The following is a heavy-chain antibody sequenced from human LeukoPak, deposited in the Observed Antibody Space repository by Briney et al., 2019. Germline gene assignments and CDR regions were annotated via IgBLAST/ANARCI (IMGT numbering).Heavy chain of an antibody. CDR1: GGSISSSSYY. D-gene: IGHD6-13*01. Sequence: SETLSLTCTVSGGSISSSSYYWGWIRQPPGKGLEWIGSIYYSGSTYYNPSLKSRVTISVDTSKNQFSLKLSSVTAADTAVYYCESESSSWYSFDPWGQGTLVTVSS. CDR3: ESESSSWYSFDP. CDR2: IYYSGST. V-gene: IGHV4-39*01. J-gene: IGHJ5*02.